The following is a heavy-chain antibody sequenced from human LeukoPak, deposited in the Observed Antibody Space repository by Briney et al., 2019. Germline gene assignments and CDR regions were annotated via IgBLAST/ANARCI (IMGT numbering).Heavy chain of an antibody. V-gene: IGHV3-21*01. Sequence: GGSLRLSCAASGFTLSSYNMNCVREAPGQGLEWVSSITSISSHIYYAHSVKGRFTISRDNAKKSLYLQMDSMRAEDRAVYYCARGGAATSTWRFDPWGQGTLVTVSS. CDR2: ITSISSHI. CDR1: GFTLSSYN. CDR3: ARGGAATSTWRFDP. D-gene: IGHD6-13*01. J-gene: IGHJ5*02.